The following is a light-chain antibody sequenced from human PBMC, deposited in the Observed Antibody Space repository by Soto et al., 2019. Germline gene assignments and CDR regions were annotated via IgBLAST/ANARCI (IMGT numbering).Light chain of an antibody. CDR1: QSISSW. J-gene: IGKJ2*02. Sequence: DLQMTQSPSTLSASVGDRVTITCRASQSISSWLAWYQQKPGKAPKLLIYDASSLESGVPSRFSGSGSGTEFTLTISSLQPDDFATYYCQQYNSYGTFGQGTKVDIK. CDR2: DAS. V-gene: IGKV1-5*01. CDR3: QQYNSYGT.